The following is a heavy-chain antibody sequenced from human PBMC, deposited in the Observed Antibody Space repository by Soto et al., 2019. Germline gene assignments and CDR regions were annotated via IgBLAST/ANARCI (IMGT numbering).Heavy chain of an antibody. CDR1: RFTFRSFA. Sequence: LSCVASRFTFRSFAMHWFRQSPGKGLECDSTIDSNSAYIYYTDELSGRFTISRDNANNSLHLQMNSLRADDTAVYYCTREAARESSARGLFDPCGPGTLVNVS. V-gene: IGHV3-21*01. CDR2: IDSNSAYI. J-gene: IGHJ5*02. D-gene: IGHD6-25*01. CDR3: TREAARESSARGLFDP.